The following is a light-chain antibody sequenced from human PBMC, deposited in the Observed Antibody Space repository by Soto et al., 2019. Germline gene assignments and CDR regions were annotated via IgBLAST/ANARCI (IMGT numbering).Light chain of an antibody. Sequence: QSVLTQPPSVSAAPGQKVTISCSGSRSNIGSNYVSWYQQLPGTAPKLLIYDDNKRPSGIPDRFSGSKSGTSATLDITGLQTGDEADYYCGTWDSSLSAGVFGGGTKLTVL. J-gene: IGLJ2*01. CDR2: DDN. CDR1: RSNIGSNY. CDR3: GTWDSSLSAGV. V-gene: IGLV1-51*01.